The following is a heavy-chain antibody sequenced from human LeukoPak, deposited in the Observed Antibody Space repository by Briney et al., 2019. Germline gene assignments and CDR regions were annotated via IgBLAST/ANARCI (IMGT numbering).Heavy chain of an antibody. V-gene: IGHV3-7*01. Sequence: TGGSLRISCAASGFTSSNYWMSGVRQAPGKGLEWVANIKQDGSEKYYVDSVKGRFTISRDNAKNSLYLQMNSLRAEDTAVYYCARDRGSSGWYEFDYWGQGTLVTVSS. CDR3: ARDRGSSGWYEFDY. D-gene: IGHD6-19*01. CDR1: GFTSSNYW. J-gene: IGHJ4*02. CDR2: IKQDGSEK.